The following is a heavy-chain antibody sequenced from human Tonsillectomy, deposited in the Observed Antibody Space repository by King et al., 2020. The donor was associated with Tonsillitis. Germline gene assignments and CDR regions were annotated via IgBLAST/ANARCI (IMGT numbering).Heavy chain of an antibody. CDR3: AKDYSGYAY. J-gene: IGHJ4*02. Sequence: VQLVGSGGGLVQPGGSLRLSCAASGITFSRNAMSWVRQAPGKGLEWVSGISGSGGSTYYTDSVKGRFNISRDNSKNTLYLQMNSLRADDTAVYYCAKDYSGYAYWGQGTLVTVSS. CDR2: ISGSGGST. CDR1: GITFSRNA. D-gene: IGHD5-12*01. V-gene: IGHV3-23*04.